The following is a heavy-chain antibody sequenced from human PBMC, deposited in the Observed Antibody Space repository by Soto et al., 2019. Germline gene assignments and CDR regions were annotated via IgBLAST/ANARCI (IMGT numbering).Heavy chain of an antibody. V-gene: IGHV4-34*01. J-gene: IGHJ4*02. CDR3: ASLLVGATENDY. CDR1: GGSFSGYY. D-gene: IGHD1-26*01. Sequence: SETLSLTCAVYGGSFSGYYWSWIRQPPGKGLEWIGEINHSGSTNYNPSLKSRVTISVDTSKNQFSLKLSSVTAADTAVYYCASLLVGATENDYWGQGTLVTVSS. CDR2: INHSGST.